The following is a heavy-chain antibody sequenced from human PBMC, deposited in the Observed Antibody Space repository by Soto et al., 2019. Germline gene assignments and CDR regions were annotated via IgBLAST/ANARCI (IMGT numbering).Heavy chain of an antibody. J-gene: IGHJ5*02. Sequence: SETLSLTCAVSHYSISNGYYWGWIRQPPGKGLEWIGNAYHSGRTYYNPSLESRVTISVDTSKNHFSLNLSSMTAADTAVYYCARTFDSGGSITLVHESWGRGTLVTVSS. D-gene: IGHD3-22*01. CDR1: HYSISNGYY. CDR2: AYHSGRT. V-gene: IGHV4-38-2*01. CDR3: ARTFDSGGSITLVHES.